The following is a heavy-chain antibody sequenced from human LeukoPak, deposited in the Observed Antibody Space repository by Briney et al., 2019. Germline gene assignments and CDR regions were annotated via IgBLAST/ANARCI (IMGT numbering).Heavy chain of an antibody. D-gene: IGHD5-18*01. Sequence: PGGSLRLSCAASGFTFSICGMHWVRQAPGKGLEWVAFIRNDGKNKYYGDSVKGRITISRDNSQNTLYLQVNSLRAEDTAVYYCAKDFDGYSYGILDTWGQGTLVTVSS. V-gene: IGHV3-30*02. CDR1: GFTFSICG. CDR2: IRNDGKNK. J-gene: IGHJ5*02. CDR3: AKDFDGYSYGILDT.